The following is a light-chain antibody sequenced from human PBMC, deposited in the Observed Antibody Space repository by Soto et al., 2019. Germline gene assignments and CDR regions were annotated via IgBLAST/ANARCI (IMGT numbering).Light chain of an antibody. CDR2: AAS. CDR3: QQANSFPFT. Sequence: DIQMTQSPSSVSASVGDRVTITCRASQGISSWLAWYQQRPGKAPNLLIYAASTLQSGDPSRFSGSGSGTDFTLSISRLQPEECASDYFQQANSFPFTFGAGTTVDFK. V-gene: IGKV1-12*01. J-gene: IGKJ3*01. CDR1: QGISSW.